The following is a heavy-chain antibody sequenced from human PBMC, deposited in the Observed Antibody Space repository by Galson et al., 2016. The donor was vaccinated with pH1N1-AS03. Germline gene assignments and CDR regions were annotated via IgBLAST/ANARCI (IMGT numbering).Heavy chain of an antibody. CDR3: ARVRSEWLGVNSSWYGIDS. V-gene: IGHV1-2*02. J-gene: IGHJ4*02. CDR1: GYTFTGYY. Sequence: SVKVSCKASGYTFTGYYMHWVRQAPGQGLEWMGWINPNSGGSNYAQKFQGRVTMTRDTSISTAYMELSRLRSDDTAVYYCARVRSEWLGVNSSWYGIDSWGQGTLVTVSS. D-gene: IGHD2-2*01. CDR2: INPNSGGS.